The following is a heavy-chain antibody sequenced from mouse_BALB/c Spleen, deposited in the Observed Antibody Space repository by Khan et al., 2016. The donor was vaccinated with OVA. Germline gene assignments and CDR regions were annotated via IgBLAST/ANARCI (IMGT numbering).Heavy chain of an antibody. CDR1: GYSITSGYA. D-gene: IGHD1-1*01. V-gene: IGHV3-2*02. CDR3: ARVNYYGYYFDY. J-gene: IGHJ2*01. Sequence: EVELVESGPGLVKPSQSLSLTCTVTGYSITSGYAWNWIRQFPGNKLEWMGYISYSGGTCYNPSPKSRISITRDTSKNQFFLQLNPVTTEDTVTYYCARVNYYGYYFDYWGQGTPLTVSS. CDR2: ISYSGGT.